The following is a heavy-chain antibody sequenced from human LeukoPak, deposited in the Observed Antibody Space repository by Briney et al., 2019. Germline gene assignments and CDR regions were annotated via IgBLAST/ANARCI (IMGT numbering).Heavy chain of an antibody. Sequence: GGSLRLSCAASGFTFSGYAMHWVRQAPGKGLEWVSSISSSSSYIYYADSVKGRFTISRDNAKNSLYLQMNSLRAEDTAVCYCARDGAGDSYFDYWGQGTLVTVSS. CDR1: GFTFSGYA. J-gene: IGHJ4*02. V-gene: IGHV3-21*01. D-gene: IGHD4/OR15-4a*01. CDR3: ARDGAGDSYFDY. CDR2: ISSSSSYI.